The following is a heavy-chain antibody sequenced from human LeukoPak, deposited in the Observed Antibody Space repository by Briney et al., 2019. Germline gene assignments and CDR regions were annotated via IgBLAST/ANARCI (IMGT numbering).Heavy chain of an antibody. CDR1: GGSISSSSYY. Sequence: SETLSPTCTVSGGSISSSSYYWGWIRQPPGKGLEWIGSIYYSGSTYYNPSLKSRVTISVDTSKNQFSLKLSSVTAADTAVYYCARHGGVAAAANNWFDPWGQGTLVTVSS. CDR2: IYYSGST. CDR3: ARHGGVAAAANNWFDP. V-gene: IGHV4-39*01. J-gene: IGHJ5*02. D-gene: IGHD2-2*01.